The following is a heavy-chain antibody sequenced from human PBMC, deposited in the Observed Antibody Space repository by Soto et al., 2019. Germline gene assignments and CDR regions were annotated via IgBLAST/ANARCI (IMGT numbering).Heavy chain of an antibody. CDR1: GGGCSDCS. J-gene: IGHJ6*02. CDR2: IMPIFGTP. V-gene: IGHV1-69*13. Sequence: SVKVSRKGSGGGCSDCSFRWGRQAPGQGREWMGGIMPIFGTPKYAQKFRGRVTITADEVTRTTYVELRSLTSEDTAIYYCASWLRMAGSGNYYYGMDVWGQGTTVTVSS. CDR3: ASWLRMAGSGNYYYGMDV. D-gene: IGHD6-19*01.